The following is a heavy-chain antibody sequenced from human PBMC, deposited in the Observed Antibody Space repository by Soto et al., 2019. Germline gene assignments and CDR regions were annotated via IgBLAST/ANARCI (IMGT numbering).Heavy chain of an antibody. CDR1: GYSFTSYW. CDR2: IDPSDSYT. V-gene: IGHV5-10-1*01. D-gene: IGHD2-2*01. CDR3: ARQGYCSSTSCYYYYGMDG. J-gene: IGHJ6*02. Sequence: GASLKISCKGSGYSFTSYWISWVRQMPGKGLEWMGRIDPSDSYTNYSPSFQGHVTISADKSISTAYLQWSRLKASDTATYYCARQGYCSSTSCYYYYGMDGWGQGTTVTVS.